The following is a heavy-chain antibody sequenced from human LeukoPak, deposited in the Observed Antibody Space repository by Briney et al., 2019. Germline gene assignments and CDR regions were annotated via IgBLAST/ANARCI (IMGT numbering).Heavy chain of an antibody. CDR2: INHSGST. CDR1: GGSFSVYY. CDR3: ARGLLGYSYGWPLTYYFDY. Sequence: SETLSLTCAVYGGSFSVYYWSWIRQPPGKGLEWIGEINHSGSTNYNPSLNSRITISVDTSKNQFSLKLSSVTAADTAVYYCARGLLGYSYGWPLTYYFDYWGQGTLVTVSS. J-gene: IGHJ4*02. D-gene: IGHD5-18*01. V-gene: IGHV4-34*01.